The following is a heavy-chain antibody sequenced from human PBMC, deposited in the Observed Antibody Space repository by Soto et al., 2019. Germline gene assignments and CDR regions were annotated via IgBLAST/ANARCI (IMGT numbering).Heavy chain of an antibody. CDR3: ANTHNYYGMDV. Sequence: GGSLRLSCAASGFTFSSYAMSWVRQAPGKGLEWVSAISGSGGGTYYADSAKGRLTISRDNSKNTLYLQMNSLRAEDTAVYYCANTHNYYGMDVWGQGTTVTVSS. V-gene: IGHV3-23*01. CDR1: GFTFSSYA. CDR2: ISGSGGGT. J-gene: IGHJ6*02.